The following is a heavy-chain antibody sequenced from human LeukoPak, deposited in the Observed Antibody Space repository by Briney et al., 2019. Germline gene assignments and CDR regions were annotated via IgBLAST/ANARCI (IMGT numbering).Heavy chain of an antibody. J-gene: IGHJ6*03. CDR2: ISSSSSYI. Sequence: PGGSLRLSCAASGFTFSSYSMNWVRQAPGKGLEWVSSISSSSSYIYYADSVKGRFTISRDNAKNSLYLQMNGLRAEDTAVYYCARGVYYDSSGYGYERNYMDVWGKGTTVTVSS. D-gene: IGHD3-22*01. CDR1: GFTFSSYS. CDR3: ARGVYYDSSGYGYERNYMDV. V-gene: IGHV3-21*01.